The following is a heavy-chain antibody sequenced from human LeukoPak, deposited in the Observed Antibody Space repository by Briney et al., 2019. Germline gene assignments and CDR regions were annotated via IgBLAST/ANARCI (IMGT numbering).Heavy chain of an antibody. V-gene: IGHV1-69*13. J-gene: IGHJ3*02. CDR1: GGTFSSYA. D-gene: IGHD3-9*01. Sequence: SVKVFCKASGGTFSSYAISWVRQAPGQGLEWMGGIIPIFGTANYAQKFQGRVTISADESTSTAYMELSSLRSEDTAVYYCARDRYDILTGYYAFDIWGQGTMVTVSS. CDR2: IIPIFGTA. CDR3: ARDRYDILTGYYAFDI.